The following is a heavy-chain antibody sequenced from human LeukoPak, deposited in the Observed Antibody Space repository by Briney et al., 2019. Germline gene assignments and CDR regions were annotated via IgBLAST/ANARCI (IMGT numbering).Heavy chain of an antibody. CDR3: AKDTGSGSYLALGNYYYGMDV. CDR2: ISWNSGSI. V-gene: IGHV3-9*01. CDR1: GFTFDDYA. J-gene: IGHJ6*02. D-gene: IGHD3-10*01. Sequence: GRSLRLSCAASGFTFDDYAMHWVRQAPGKGLEWVSGISWNSGSIGYADSVKGRFTISRDNAKNSLYLQMNSLRAEDTALYYCAKDTGSGSYLALGNYYYGMDVWGQGTTVTVSS.